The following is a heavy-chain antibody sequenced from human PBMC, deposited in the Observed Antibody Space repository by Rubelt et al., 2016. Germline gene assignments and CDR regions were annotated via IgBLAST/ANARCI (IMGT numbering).Heavy chain of an antibody. CDR3: ARAQTPMTNCFDP. CDR1: GGSISSYY. V-gene: IGHV4-59*01. CDR2: IYYSGST. J-gene: IGHJ5*02. Sequence: QVQLQESGPGLVKPSETLSLTCTVSGGSISSYYWSWIRQPPGKGLEWIGYIYYSGSTNYNPSLKSRVTISVDTSKNQFSLKRSSVTAADTAVYYCARAQTPMTNCFDPWGQGTLVTVSS.